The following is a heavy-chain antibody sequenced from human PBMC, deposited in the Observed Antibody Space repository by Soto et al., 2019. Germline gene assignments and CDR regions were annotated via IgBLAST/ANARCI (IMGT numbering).Heavy chain of an antibody. CDR1: GGSISRSNW. Sequence: QVQLQESGPGLVKPSGTLSLTCAVSGGSISRSNWWSWVRQPPGKGLEWIGEIYHSGSTNYNPSLKSRVTISLDKSKNQFSLRLRSVTAADTAVYYCARPHYYGSGSYYDYWGQGTLVSVSS. V-gene: IGHV4-4*02. CDR3: ARPHYYGSGSYYDY. J-gene: IGHJ4*02. D-gene: IGHD3-10*01. CDR2: IYHSGST.